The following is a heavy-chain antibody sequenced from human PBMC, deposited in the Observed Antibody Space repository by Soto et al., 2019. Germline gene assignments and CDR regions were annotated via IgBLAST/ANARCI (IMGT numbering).Heavy chain of an antibody. V-gene: IGHV3-21*01. CDR1: GFTFSSYN. D-gene: IGHD6-19*01. Sequence: EVQLVESGGGLVKPGGSLRLSCAASGFTFSSYNMNWVRQAPGKGLEWVSSISSSSSYIYYADSVKGRFTISRDNAKNSLYLQMNSLRAEDTAVYYCARGIAVAGTGGSSYWGQGTLVTVSS. CDR2: ISSSSSYI. CDR3: ARGIAVAGTGGSSY. J-gene: IGHJ4*02.